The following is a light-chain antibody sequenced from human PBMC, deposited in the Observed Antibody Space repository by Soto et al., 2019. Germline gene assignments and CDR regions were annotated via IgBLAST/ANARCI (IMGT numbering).Light chain of an antibody. CDR3: QRGVNWPT. Sequence: EIVLTQSPATLSLSPGERATLSCRASQSVSNYLAWYQQKPGQAPRLVISDAANRATGIPARFSGSWSGTDFTLTISGLEPEDFAVYYWQRGVNWPTFGGGTKVEIK. J-gene: IGKJ4*01. CDR1: QSVSNY. V-gene: IGKV3-11*01. CDR2: DAA.